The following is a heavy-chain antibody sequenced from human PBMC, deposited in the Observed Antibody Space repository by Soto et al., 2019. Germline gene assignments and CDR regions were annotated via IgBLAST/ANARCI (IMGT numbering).Heavy chain of an antibody. CDR3: ARDIAVSGTNAGGATWFDP. CDR1: GGSISSGGYY. J-gene: IGHJ5*02. CDR2: IYYSGST. Sequence: SETLSLTCTVSGGSISSGGYYWIWIRQHPGKGLEWIGYIYYSGSTYYNPSLKSRVTISVDTSKNQFSLKLSSVTAADTAVYYCARDIAVSGTNAGGATWFDPWGQGTLVTVSS. D-gene: IGHD2-2*01. V-gene: IGHV4-31*03.